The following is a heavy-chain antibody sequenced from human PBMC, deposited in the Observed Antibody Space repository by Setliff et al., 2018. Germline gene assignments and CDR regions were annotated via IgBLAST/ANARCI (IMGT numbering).Heavy chain of an antibody. CDR2: INPNSGDT. CDR3: ARGGHIRYDYYYMDV. J-gene: IGHJ6*03. V-gene: IGHV1-2*02. Sequence: ASVKVSCKASGHTLTGYYMHWVRQAPGKGLEWMGWINPNSGDTKYAQNFQGRVTMTSDTSTSTVYMELSSLRSEDTALYYCARGGHIRYDYYYMDVWGKGTTVTVSS. CDR1: GHTLTGYY. D-gene: IGHD5-18*01.